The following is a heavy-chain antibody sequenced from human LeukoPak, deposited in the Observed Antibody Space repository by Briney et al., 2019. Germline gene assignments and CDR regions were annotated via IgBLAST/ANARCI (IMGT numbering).Heavy chain of an antibody. CDR1: GFIFSPYW. D-gene: IGHD3-16*02. J-gene: IGHJ3*02. V-gene: IGHV3-23*01. Sequence: GGSLRLSCAASGFIFSPYWVTWVRQAPGKGLEWVSAISGSGGSTYYADSVKGRFTISRDNSKNTLYLQMNSLRAEDTAVYYCAKDLDYDYIWGSYRYSTGHAFDIWGQGTMVTVSS. CDR3: AKDLDYDYIWGSYRYSTGHAFDI. CDR2: ISGSGGST.